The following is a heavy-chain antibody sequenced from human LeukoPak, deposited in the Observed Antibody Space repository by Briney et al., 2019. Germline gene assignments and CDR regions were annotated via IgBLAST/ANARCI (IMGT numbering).Heavy chain of an antibody. CDR2: IWYDGSNK. J-gene: IGHJ4*02. D-gene: IGHD1-1*01. Sequence: GRSLRLSCAASGFTFSSYGMHWVRQAPGKGLEWVAVIWYDGSNKYYADSVKGRFTISRDNSKNTLYLQMNSLRAEDTAVYYCARDPDGTYIDYWGQGTLVTVSS. CDR1: GFTFSSYG. CDR3: ARDPDGTYIDY. V-gene: IGHV3-33*01.